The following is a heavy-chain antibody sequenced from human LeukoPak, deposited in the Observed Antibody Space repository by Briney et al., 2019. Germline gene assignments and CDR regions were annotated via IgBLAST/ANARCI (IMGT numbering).Heavy chain of an antibody. D-gene: IGHD3-22*01. V-gene: IGHV3-23*01. CDR2: LSSGGTT. CDR1: GFTLTTYA. CDR3: AKHGKGRNNYYDSSGSSDAFDI. Sequence: GGSLRLSCAVSGFTLTTYAMSWVRQAPGKGLEWVSALSSGGTTWYADSVKGRFTISRDNSKNTLYLQMNSLRAEDTAVYYCAKHGKGRNNYYDSSGSSDAFDIWGQGTMVTVSS. J-gene: IGHJ3*02.